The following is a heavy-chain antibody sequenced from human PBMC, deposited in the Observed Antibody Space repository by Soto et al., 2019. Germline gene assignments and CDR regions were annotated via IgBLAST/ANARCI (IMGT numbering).Heavy chain of an antibody. CDR1: GGTISGYY. D-gene: IGHD3-3*01. V-gene: IGHV4-4*07. Sequence: QVHIQESGPGLVKPSETLSLTCSVSGGTISGYYWTWIRQPAGKGLEWIGRIYSSGNTKYNTSLQSRVTMSLDTSNNQFSLRLTSFTAADTAVYYCARGQRFSDWFDPWGQGTLVTVSS. J-gene: IGHJ5*02. CDR2: IYSSGNT. CDR3: ARGQRFSDWFDP.